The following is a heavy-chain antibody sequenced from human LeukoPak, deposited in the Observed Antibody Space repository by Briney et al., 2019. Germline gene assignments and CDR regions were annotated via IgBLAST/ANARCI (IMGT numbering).Heavy chain of an antibody. Sequence: GGSLRLSCAASGFTFSDYYMSWIRQTPGKGLEWVSFISSSGSTIYYADSVKGRFTISRDNAKNSLNLQINSLRAEDTAVYYCAAGAMAFIDYWGQGTLVTVSS. D-gene: IGHD5-18*01. CDR3: AAGAMAFIDY. J-gene: IGHJ4*02. CDR1: GFTFSDYY. V-gene: IGHV3-11*04. CDR2: ISSSGSTI.